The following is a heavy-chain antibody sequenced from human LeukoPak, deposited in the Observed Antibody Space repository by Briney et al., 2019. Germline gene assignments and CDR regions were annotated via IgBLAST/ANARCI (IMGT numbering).Heavy chain of an antibody. CDR2: INHSGST. J-gene: IGHJ4*02. CDR1: GGSFSGYY. Sequence: SETLSLTCAVYGGSFSGYYWSWIRQPPGKGLEWLGEINHSGSTNYNPSLKSRVTISVDTSKNQFSLKLSSVTAADTAVYYCARGRSIVVVTAISFPFDYWGQGTLVTVSS. CDR3: ARGRSIVVVTAISFPFDY. V-gene: IGHV4-34*01. D-gene: IGHD2-21*02.